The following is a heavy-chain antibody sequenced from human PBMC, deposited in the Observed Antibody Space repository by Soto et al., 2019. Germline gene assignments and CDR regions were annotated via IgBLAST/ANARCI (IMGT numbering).Heavy chain of an antibody. CDR2: IGTAGDT. V-gene: IGHV3-13*01. CDR3: ARGQEVGSHFFDS. Sequence: EVQLVESGGNLVQPGGSLRLSCEASGFTFSGFDMHWVRQPTGKGLEWVSTIGTAGDTYYAVSVKGRCTISRDNANNSLSLQMNSLRAGDTAVYFCARGQEVGSHFFDSWGQGTQVTVSS. J-gene: IGHJ4*02. CDR1: GFTFSGFD. D-gene: IGHD3-10*01.